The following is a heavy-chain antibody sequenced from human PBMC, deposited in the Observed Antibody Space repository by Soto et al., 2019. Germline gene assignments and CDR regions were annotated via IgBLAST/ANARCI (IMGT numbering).Heavy chain of an antibody. Sequence: QLQLHESGSGLVKPSQTLSLTCTVSGASITYGGYSWSWIRQTPGKGLEWIGYINHLETTFYNPSFKSRPSLSIDRAKNLFSRSLTSMSAADRAVYFWARGWGSASFAYWGRGILVTVPS. V-gene: IGHV4-30-2*01. CDR1: GASITYGGYS. CDR2: INHLETT. J-gene: IGHJ4*02. D-gene: IGHD3-16*01. CDR3: ARGWGSASFAY.